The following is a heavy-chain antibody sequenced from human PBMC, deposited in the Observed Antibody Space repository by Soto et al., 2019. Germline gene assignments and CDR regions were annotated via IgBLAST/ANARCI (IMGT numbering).Heavy chain of an antibody. J-gene: IGHJ6*02. Sequence: SVNVSCKASGGTFSSYAISWVRQAPGQGLEWMGGIIPIFGTANYAQKFQGRVTITADESTSTAYMELSSLRSEDTAVYYCARGRGYSGYDYYGMDVWGQGTTVTSP. CDR2: IIPIFGTA. D-gene: IGHD5-12*01. V-gene: IGHV1-69*13. CDR1: GGTFSSYA. CDR3: ARGRGYSGYDYYGMDV.